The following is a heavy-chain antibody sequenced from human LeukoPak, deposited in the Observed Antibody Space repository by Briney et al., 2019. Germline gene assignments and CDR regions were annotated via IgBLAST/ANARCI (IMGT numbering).Heavy chain of an antibody. CDR3: AQTRRGSTRKITYYFDY. CDR1: GYTFTSYG. V-gene: IGHV1-18*01. J-gene: IGHJ4*02. D-gene: IGHD2-2*01. Sequence: GASVKVSCKASGYTFTSYGISWVRRAPGQGLEWMGWISAYNGNTNYAQKLQGRVTMTTDTSTSTAHMELRSLRSDDTAVYYCAQTRRGSTRKITYYFDYWGQGTLVTVSS. CDR2: ISAYNGNT.